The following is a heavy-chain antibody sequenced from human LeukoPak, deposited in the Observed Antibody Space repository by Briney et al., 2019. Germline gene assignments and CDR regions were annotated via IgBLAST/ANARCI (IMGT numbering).Heavy chain of an antibody. CDR1: GCSISSGDYY. V-gene: IGHV4-30-4*01. Sequence: SETLSLTCNVSGCSISSGDYYWSWIRQPPGKGLGWIGYIYYSGSTYYNPSLKSRVTTSVDTSKNQFSLKLSSVTAADTAVYYCARHGERGYSYGHDYWGQGTLVTVSS. CDR3: ARHGERGYSYGHDY. J-gene: IGHJ4*02. D-gene: IGHD5-18*01. CDR2: IYYSGST.